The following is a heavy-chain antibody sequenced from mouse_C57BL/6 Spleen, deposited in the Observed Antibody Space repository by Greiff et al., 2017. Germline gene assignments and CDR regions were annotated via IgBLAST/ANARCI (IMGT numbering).Heavy chain of an antibody. CDR3: GPGGYYVSYVMDY. CDR1: GYTFTSYW. J-gene: IGHJ4*01. CDR2: INPSSGYT. V-gene: IGHV1-7*01. D-gene: IGHD1-1*01. Sequence: VQLQQSGAELAKPGASVKLSCKASGYTFTSYWMHWVKQRPGQGLEWIGYINPSSGYTKYNQKFKDKATLTADKSSTTAYLQLSSRTYEDSAVYYCGPGGYYVSYVMDYWGQGTSDTVSS.